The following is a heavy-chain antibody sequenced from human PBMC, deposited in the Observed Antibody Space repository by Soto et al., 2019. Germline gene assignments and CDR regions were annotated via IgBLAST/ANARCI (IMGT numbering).Heavy chain of an antibody. CDR2: INAGNGNT. J-gene: IGHJ4*02. CDR3: AREGGITMVRGAIDY. Sequence: ASVKVSCKASGYTFTSYAMHWVRQAPGQRLEWMGWINAGNGNTKYSQKFQGRVTITRDTSASTAYMELSSLRSEDTAVYYCAREGGITMVRGAIDYWGQGTLVTVSS. V-gene: IGHV1-3*01. D-gene: IGHD3-10*01. CDR1: GYTFTSYA.